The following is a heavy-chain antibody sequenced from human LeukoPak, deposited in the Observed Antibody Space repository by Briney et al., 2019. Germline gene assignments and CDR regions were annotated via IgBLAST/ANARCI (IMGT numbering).Heavy chain of an antibody. J-gene: IGHJ4*02. CDR1: GFTFSSYW. V-gene: IGHV3-74*01. CDR2: INSDGSST. CDR3: ARADLYYGSGSLYDY. Sequence: GGSLRLSCAASGFTFSSYWMHWVRQAPGKGLVWVSRINSDGSSTSYADSVKGRFTISRDNAKNTLYLQMNSLRAEDTAVYYCARADLYYGSGSLYDYWGQGTLVTVSS. D-gene: IGHD3-10*01.